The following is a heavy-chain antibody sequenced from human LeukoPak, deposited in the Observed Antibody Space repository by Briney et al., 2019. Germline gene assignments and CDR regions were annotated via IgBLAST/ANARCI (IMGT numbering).Heavy chain of an antibody. CDR2: IKSDESGR. D-gene: IGHD1-26*01. CDR1: GFTFSSYW. CDR3: AREYSGSRFDY. V-gene: IGHV3-74*01. J-gene: IGHJ4*02. Sequence: GGSLRLSCAASGFTFSSYWMHWVRQAPGKGLVWVSRIKSDESGRNYADSVKGRFTISRDDSKNTLYLRMNSLRAEDTAVYYCAREYSGSRFDYWGQGTLVTVSS.